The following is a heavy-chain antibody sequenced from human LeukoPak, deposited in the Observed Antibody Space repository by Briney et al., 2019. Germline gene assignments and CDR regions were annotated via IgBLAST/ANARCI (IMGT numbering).Heavy chain of an antibody. CDR1: GFAFNNYA. Sequence: GGSLRLSCTASGFAFNNYAMHWVRQAPGKGLEWVSVISHTGSNAYYADSVKGRFAISRDNSKNTLYLQMNGLRAEDTALYYCARDPYSGYYGDYYYYYMDVWGKGTTVTISS. D-gene: IGHD5-12*01. CDR3: ARDPYSGYYGDYYYYYMDV. CDR2: ISHTGSNA. J-gene: IGHJ6*03. V-gene: IGHV3-30*09.